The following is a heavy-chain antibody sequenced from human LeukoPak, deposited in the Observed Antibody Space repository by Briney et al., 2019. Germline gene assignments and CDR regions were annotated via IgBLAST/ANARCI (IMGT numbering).Heavy chain of an antibody. D-gene: IGHD3-10*01. J-gene: IGHJ4*02. V-gene: IGHV1-18*01. CDR1: GDTFTSYG. Sequence: GASVKVSCKASGDTFTSYGINWVRQPPGQGLEWMGWICAYNGNTNYAQKAQGRVTMTTDTSTSTAYMELRSLRSDDTAVYYCARGRHYYGSGIPSDYWGQGTLVTVSS. CDR3: ARGRHYYGSGIPSDY. CDR2: ICAYNGNT.